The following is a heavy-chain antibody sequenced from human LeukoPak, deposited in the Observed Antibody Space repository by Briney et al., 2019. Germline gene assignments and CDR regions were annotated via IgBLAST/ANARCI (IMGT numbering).Heavy chain of an antibody. CDR1: GFTFSSYW. CDR3: ARVRPYCSGGSCYPFSAFDI. J-gene: IGHJ3*02. Sequence: HPGGSLRLSCAASGFTFSSYWMTWVRQAPGKGLEWVANINQDGSEIYYVDSVKGRFTISRDNAKNSLYLQMNSLRAEDTAVYYCARVRPYCSGGSCYPFSAFDIWGQGTMVTVSS. V-gene: IGHV3-7*01. CDR2: INQDGSEI. D-gene: IGHD2-15*01.